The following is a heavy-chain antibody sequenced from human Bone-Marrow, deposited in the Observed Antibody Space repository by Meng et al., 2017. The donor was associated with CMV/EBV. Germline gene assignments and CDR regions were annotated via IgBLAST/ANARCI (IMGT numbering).Heavy chain of an antibody. CDR2: IGTAGDT. CDR3: AREGYDFWSGYYGYCGMDV. D-gene: IGHD3-3*01. CDR1: GFTFSSYD. V-gene: IGHV3-13*01. J-gene: IGHJ6*02. Sequence: GESLKISCAASGFTFSSYDMHWVRQATGKGLEWVSAIGTAGDTYYPGSVKGQFTISRENAKNSLYLQMNSLRAGDTAVYYCAREGYDFWSGYYGYCGMDVWGQGTTVTVSS.